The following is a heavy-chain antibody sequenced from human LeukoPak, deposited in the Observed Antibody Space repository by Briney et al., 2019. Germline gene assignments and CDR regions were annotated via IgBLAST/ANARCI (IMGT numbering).Heavy chain of an antibody. CDR2: TYYRSKWNY. J-gene: IGHJ6*02. V-gene: IGHV6-1*01. Sequence: SQALSLTCAISGDSVSTTTSIWNWIRQSPSRGLEWLGRTYYRSKWNYDYADSVKSRITISPDTSENQFSLQLQFVTPEDSAVYYCARRRHANNGVDVWGQGTTVTVSS. CDR3: ARRRHANNGVDV. CDR1: GDSVSTTTSI.